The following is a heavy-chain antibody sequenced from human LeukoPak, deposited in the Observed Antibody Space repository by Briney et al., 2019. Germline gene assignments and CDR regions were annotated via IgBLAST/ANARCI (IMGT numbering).Heavy chain of an antibody. CDR3: AKASASVLDYFDC. CDR2: ISVTGSTT. V-gene: IGHV3-23*01. J-gene: IGHJ4*02. Sequence: GGSLRLSCVASGFTFNNYAGNWVRQAPGKGLQWVSGISVTGSTTYYADSVKGRFTISRDNSKNSLYLQMNRLRAEDTAVYFCAKASASVLDYFDCWGPGTLVTVSS. CDR1: GFTFNNYA.